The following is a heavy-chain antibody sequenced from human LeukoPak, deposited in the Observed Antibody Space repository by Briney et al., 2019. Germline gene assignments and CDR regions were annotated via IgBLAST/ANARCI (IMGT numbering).Heavy chain of an antibody. CDR2: IYYSGST. CDR3: AQDNSVEDTAWWFDP. V-gene: IGHV4-59*01. J-gene: IGHJ5*02. Sequence: ASETLSLTCTVSGGSISSYYWSWIRQPPGKGLEWIGYIYYSGSTNYNPSLKSRVTISVDTSKNQFSLKLSSVTAADTAVYYCAQDNSVEDTAWWFDPWGQGTLVTVSS. CDR1: GGSISSYY. D-gene: IGHD4-23*01.